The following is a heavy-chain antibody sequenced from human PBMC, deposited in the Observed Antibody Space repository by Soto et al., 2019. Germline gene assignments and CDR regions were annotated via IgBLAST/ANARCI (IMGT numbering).Heavy chain of an antibody. CDR2: ISAYNSNT. J-gene: IGHJ4*02. CDR3: ARPYYYDSSGGTFDY. CDR1: GYTFTSYG. V-gene: IGHV1-18*01. Sequence: QVQLVQSGAEVKKPGASVKVSCKASGYTFTSYGISWVRQAPGQGLEWMGWISAYNSNTNYPQKFQGRVTMTTDTSTSTAYMELRSLRSDDTAVYYCARPYYYDSSGGTFDYWGQGTLVTVAS. D-gene: IGHD3-22*01.